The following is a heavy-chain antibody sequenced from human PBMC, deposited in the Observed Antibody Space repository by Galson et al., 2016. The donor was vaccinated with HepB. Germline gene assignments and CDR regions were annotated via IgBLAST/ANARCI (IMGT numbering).Heavy chain of an antibody. CDR3: AKDRYDSIGYYYVA. CDR1: GFTFSSSA. Sequence: SLRLSCAAPGFTFSSSAMSWVRQAPGKGLEWVSTIVGSGGSTFYADSVKGRFTISRDISRNTLYLQVSSLRAEDTAVYYCAKDRYDSIGYYYVAWGQGTLVTVSS. CDR2: IVGSGGST. V-gene: IGHV3-23*01. J-gene: IGHJ4*02. D-gene: IGHD3-22*01.